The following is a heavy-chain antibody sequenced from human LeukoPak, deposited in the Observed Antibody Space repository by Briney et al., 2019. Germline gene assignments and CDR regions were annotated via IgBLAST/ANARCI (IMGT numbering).Heavy chain of an antibody. CDR3: AKESPYTSPRNYYFDY. J-gene: IGHJ4*02. CDR2: ISSTGGAT. CDR1: GFAFSSYA. V-gene: IGHV3-23*01. D-gene: IGHD4-11*01. Sequence: GGSLRLSCAASGFAFSSYAMSWVRQAPGKGLEWVSAISSTGGATYYADSVKGRFAISRDNSRNTVDLQMNSLRADDTAVYYCAKESPYTSPRNYYFDYWGQGALVTVSS.